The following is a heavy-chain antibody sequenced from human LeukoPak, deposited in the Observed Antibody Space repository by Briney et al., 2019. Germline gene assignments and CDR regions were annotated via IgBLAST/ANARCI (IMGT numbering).Heavy chain of an antibody. D-gene: IGHD2-2*01. Sequence: PSQTLSLTCAVSGGSISSGGYSWSWIRQPPGKGLEWIGYIYHGGGTYYNPSLKSRVTKSVDRSKNQFSLKLSSVTAADTAVYYCATLSVPAANSATSPEGYWGQGTLVTVSS. CDR2: IYHGGGT. CDR3: ATLSVPAANSATSPEGY. V-gene: IGHV4-30-2*01. J-gene: IGHJ4*02. CDR1: GGSISSGGYS.